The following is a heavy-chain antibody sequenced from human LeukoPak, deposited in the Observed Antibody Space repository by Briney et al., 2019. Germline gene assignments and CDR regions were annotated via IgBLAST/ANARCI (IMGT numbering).Heavy chain of an antibody. Sequence: GGSLRLSCAASGFTFSSYAMTWVRQAPGKGLEWVSGISGSSSSTYYADSVKGRFTISRDNSKNTLYLQMNSPRAEDTAVYYCAFTGYSNIYWGQGTLVTVSS. CDR2: ISGSSSST. V-gene: IGHV3-23*01. J-gene: IGHJ4*02. D-gene: IGHD6-13*01. CDR3: AFTGYSNIY. CDR1: GFTFSSYA.